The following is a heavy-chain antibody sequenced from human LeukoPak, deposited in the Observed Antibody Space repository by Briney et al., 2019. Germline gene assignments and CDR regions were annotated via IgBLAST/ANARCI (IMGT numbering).Heavy chain of an antibody. CDR3: AREGRQDYVYFDH. CDR1: GGSISSYY. D-gene: IGHD4-17*01. Sequence: PSETLSLTCTVSGGSISSYYLNWIRRPPGQGMEWIGYINYSGSTNYNPSLKSRVTMSVDTSKNQFSLNLSSVTAADTAMYYCAREGRQDYVYFDHWGQGSLVTVSS. V-gene: IGHV4-59*01. J-gene: IGHJ4*02. CDR2: INYSGST.